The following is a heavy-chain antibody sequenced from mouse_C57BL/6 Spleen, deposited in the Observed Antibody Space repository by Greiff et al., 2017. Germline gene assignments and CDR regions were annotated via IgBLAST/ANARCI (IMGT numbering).Heavy chain of an antibody. CDR2: ISSGSSTI. J-gene: IGHJ4*01. V-gene: IGHV5-17*01. D-gene: IGHD1-1*01. CDR1: GFTFSDYG. CDR3: ARGYYGSSSYYYAMDY. Sequence: EVQLVESGGGLVKPGGSLKLSCAASGFTFSDYGMHWVRQAPEKGLEWVAYISSGSSTIYYADTVKGRFTISRDNAKNTLFLQMTSLRSEDTAMYYCARGYYGSSSYYYAMDYWGQGTSVTVSS.